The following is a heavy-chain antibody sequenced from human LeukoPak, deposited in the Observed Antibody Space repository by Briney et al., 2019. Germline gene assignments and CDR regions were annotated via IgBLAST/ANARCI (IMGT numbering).Heavy chain of an antibody. CDR3: ARGLRFLEYLFEASCFDL. D-gene: IGHD3-3*01. V-gene: IGHV4-59*01. CDR1: GGSISSYY. Sequence: KPSETLSLTCTVSGGSISSYYWSWIRQPPGKGLEWIGYIYYSGSTNYNPSLKSRVTISVDTSKNQFSLKLSTVTAAGEAVSYCARGLRFLEYLFEASCFDLWGKGTLVTVSS. J-gene: IGHJ5*01. CDR2: IYYSGST.